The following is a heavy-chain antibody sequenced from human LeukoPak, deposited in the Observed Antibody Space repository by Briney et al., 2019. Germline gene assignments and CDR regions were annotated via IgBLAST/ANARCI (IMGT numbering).Heavy chain of an antibody. V-gene: IGHV3-21*01. CDR3: ARDLPTYGSGSYYGY. CDR1: GFTFSSYS. CDR2: ISSSSSYI. D-gene: IGHD3-10*01. J-gene: IGHJ4*02. Sequence: GGSLRLSCAASGFTFSSYSMNWVRQAPGKGLEWVSSISSSSSYIYYADSVKGRFTISRDNAKNSLYLQMNSLRAEDTAVYYCARDLPTYGSGSYYGYWGQGTLVTVSS.